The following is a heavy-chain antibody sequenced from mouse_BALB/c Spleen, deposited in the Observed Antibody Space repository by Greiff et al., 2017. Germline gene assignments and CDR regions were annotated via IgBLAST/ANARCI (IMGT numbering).Heavy chain of an antibody. Sequence: VQLQQSGPELVRPGVSVKISCKGSSYTFTDYAMHWVKQSHAKSLEWIGVISTYYGNTNYNQKFKGKATMTVDKSSSTAYMELARLTSEDSAVYYCAREGIYYGSLDYWGQGTTLTVSS. CDR3: AREGIYYGSLDY. J-gene: IGHJ2*01. CDR1: SYTFTDYA. V-gene: IGHV1-67*01. CDR2: ISTYYGNT. D-gene: IGHD1-1*01.